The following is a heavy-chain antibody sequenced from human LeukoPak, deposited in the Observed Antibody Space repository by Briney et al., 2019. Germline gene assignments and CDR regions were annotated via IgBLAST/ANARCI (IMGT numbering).Heavy chain of an antibody. CDR3: ARGSMVRGDIQPLDY. CDR1: GFTFSSYA. CDR2: ISYDGSSK. D-gene: IGHD3-10*01. J-gene: IGHJ4*02. Sequence: AGRSLRLSCAASGFTFSSYAMHWVRQASGKGLEWMAVISYDGSSKNYADSVKGRFTISRDSSKNTLYLQMNSLRAEDTAVYYCARGSMVRGDIQPLDYWGQGTLVSVSS. V-gene: IGHV3-30*04.